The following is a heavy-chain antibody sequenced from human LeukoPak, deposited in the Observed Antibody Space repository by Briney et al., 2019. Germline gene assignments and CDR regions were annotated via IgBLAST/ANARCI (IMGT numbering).Heavy chain of an antibody. CDR3: ASEGALYYDILTGYCPFDY. D-gene: IGHD3-9*01. CDR2: IIPIFGTA. CDR1: GGTFSSYA. Sequence: VKVSCKASGGTFSSYAISWVRQALGQGLEWMGGIIPIFGTANYAQKFQGRVTITADESTSTAYMELSSLRSEDTAVYYCASEGALYYDILTGYCPFDYWGQGTLVTVSS. J-gene: IGHJ4*02. V-gene: IGHV1-69*01.